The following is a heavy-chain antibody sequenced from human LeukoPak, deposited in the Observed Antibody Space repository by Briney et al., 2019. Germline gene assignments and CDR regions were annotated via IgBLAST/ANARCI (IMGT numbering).Heavy chain of an antibody. V-gene: IGHV1-69*13. CDR2: IIPIFGTA. CDR3: ARDRPSYYH. D-gene: IGHD1-26*01. Sequence: ASVKVSCKAPGGTFSSYAISWVRQAPGQGLEWMGGIIPIFGTANYAQKFQGRVTITADESTSTAYMELRSLRSDDTAVYYCARDRPSYYHWGQGTLVTVSS. J-gene: IGHJ4*02. CDR1: GGTFSSYA.